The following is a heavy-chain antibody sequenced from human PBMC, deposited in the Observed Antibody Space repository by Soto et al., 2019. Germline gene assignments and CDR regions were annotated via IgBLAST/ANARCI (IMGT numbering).Heavy chain of an antibody. Sequence: ASVKVSCKASGYTFTSYGISWVRQAPGQGLEWMGWISAYNGNTNYAQKLQGRVTMTTDTSTSTAYMELRSLRSDDTAVYYCARFSSGYYGSGSYDGSYYYMDVWGKGTTVTVSS. CDR3: ARFSSGYYGSGSYDGSYYYMDV. CDR2: ISAYNGNT. CDR1: GYTFTSYG. D-gene: IGHD3-10*01. V-gene: IGHV1-18*01. J-gene: IGHJ6*03.